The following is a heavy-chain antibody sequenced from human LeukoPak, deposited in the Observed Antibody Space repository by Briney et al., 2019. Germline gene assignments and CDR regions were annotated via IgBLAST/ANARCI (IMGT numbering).Heavy chain of an antibody. CDR1: GFTFSGYW. D-gene: IGHD3-16*01. Sequence: PGGSLRLSCAASGFTFSGYWMSWVRQAPGKGLEWLANIKSDGSEKYYVDSVKGRFTISRDNAKNSLYLQMNSLRPEDTAVYYCARMSRYGLDYWGQGTLVPVSS. V-gene: IGHV3-7*04. CDR2: IKSDGSEK. J-gene: IGHJ4*02. CDR3: ARMSRYGLDY.